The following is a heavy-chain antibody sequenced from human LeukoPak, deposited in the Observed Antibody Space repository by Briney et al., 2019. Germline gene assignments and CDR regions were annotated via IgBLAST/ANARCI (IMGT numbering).Heavy chain of an antibody. J-gene: IGHJ3*02. Sequence: SETLSLTCTVSGGSIRSYYWSWIRQTPGKGLEWIGYVHYSGSTNYNPSLKSRVTISVDTSKNQFSLKLSSVTAADTAVYYCARSLGIAARVAFDIWGQGTMVTVSS. CDR2: VHYSGST. CDR3: ARSLGIAARVAFDI. D-gene: IGHD6-6*01. V-gene: IGHV4-59*01. CDR1: GGSIRSYY.